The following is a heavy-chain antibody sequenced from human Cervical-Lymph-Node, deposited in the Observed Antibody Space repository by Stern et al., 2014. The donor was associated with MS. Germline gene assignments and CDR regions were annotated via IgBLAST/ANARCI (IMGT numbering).Heavy chain of an antibody. V-gene: IGHV3-11*01. CDR3: ARGDRAVTGAIDY. CDR1: GFIFSDYY. J-gene: IGHJ4*02. Sequence: VQLEESGGGLVKPGGSLRLSCAASGFIFSDYYMSWIRRAPGKGLEWVSYISSSGSSIFYADSVKGRFTISRDNAENSLYLQMNSLRAEDTAVYYCARGDRAVTGAIDYWGQGTLVTVSS. D-gene: IGHD6-19*01. CDR2: ISSSGSSI.